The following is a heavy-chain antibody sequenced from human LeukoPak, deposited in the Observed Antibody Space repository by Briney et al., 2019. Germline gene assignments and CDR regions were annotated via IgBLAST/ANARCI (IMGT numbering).Heavy chain of an antibody. CDR3: ARDRHYYYGSGSYGGY. CDR1: GFTFSSYS. V-gene: IGHV3-21*01. CDR2: ISSSSSYI. Sequence: GGSLRLSCAASGFTFSSYSMNWVRQAPGKGLEWVSSISSSSSYIYYADSVKGRFTISRDNSKNTLYLQMNSLRAEDTAVYYCARDRHYYYGSGSYGGYWGQGTLVTDSS. D-gene: IGHD3-10*01. J-gene: IGHJ4*02.